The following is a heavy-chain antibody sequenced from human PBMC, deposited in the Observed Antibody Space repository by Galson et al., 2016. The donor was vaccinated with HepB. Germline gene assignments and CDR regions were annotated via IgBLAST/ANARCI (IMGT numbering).Heavy chain of an antibody. J-gene: IGHJ4*02. CDR1: GFTFNNYA. CDR3: AKTQGSGSYTLNY. Sequence: SLRLSCAASGFTFNNYAMIWVRRAPGQGLEWVSLISGSAVSTYYADSVKGRFTISRDNSKNTVSLQMNSLRVEDTAVYYCAKTQGSGSYTLNYWGQGTLVTVSS. CDR2: ISGSAVST. D-gene: IGHD3-10*01. V-gene: IGHV3-23*01.